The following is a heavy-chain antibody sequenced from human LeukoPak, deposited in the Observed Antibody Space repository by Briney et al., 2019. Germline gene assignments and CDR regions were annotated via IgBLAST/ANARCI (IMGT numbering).Heavy chain of an antibody. CDR3: AKQGATAVAAGGDFDY. CDR2: IWYDGSNK. V-gene: IGHV3-33*06. J-gene: IGHJ4*02. CDR1: GFTFSSYG. D-gene: IGHD6-19*01. Sequence: PGGSLRLSCAASGFTFSSYGMHWVRQAPGKGLEWVAVIWYDGSNKCYADSVKGRFTISRDNSKNTLYLQMNSLRAEDTAVYYCAKQGATAVAAGGDFDYWGQGTLVTVSS.